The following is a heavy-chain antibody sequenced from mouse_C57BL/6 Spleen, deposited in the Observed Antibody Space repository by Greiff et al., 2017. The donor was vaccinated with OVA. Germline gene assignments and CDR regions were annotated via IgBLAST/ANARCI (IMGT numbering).Heavy chain of an antibody. CDR2: ILPGSGST. CDR3: AIYSNPYYYAMDY. Sequence: QVQLQQSGAELMKPGASVKLSCKATGYTFTGYWIEWVKQRPGHGLEWIGEILPGSGSTNYNEKFKGQATFPEDTSSNTAYMQLISLTTEYSAIYYYAIYSNPYYYAMDYWGQGTSVTVSS. D-gene: IGHD2-5*01. CDR1: GYTFTGYW. J-gene: IGHJ4*01. V-gene: IGHV1-9*01.